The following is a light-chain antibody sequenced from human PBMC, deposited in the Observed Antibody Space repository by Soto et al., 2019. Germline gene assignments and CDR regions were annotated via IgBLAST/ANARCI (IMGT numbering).Light chain of an antibody. Sequence: EIVLTQSPDTLSLSPGERATLSCRASQSVSSYLAWYQQKPGQAPRLLISDASTRATGIPARFSGSGSGTDLPLTIISLEPEDFAVYYCLLRSNLSTFCQGTKLEIK. J-gene: IGKJ2*01. CDR3: LLRSNLST. CDR1: QSVSSY. CDR2: DAS. V-gene: IGKV3-11*01.